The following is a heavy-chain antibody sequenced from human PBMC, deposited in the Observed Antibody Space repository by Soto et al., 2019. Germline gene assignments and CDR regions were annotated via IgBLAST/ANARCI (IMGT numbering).Heavy chain of an antibody. CDR3: AREYGRLDY. D-gene: IGHD4-17*01. CDR2: ISGGSGYT. V-gene: IGHV3-11*06. J-gene: IGHJ4*02. Sequence: QVQLVESGGGLVKPGGSLRLSCGASGFTLSDFHMSWIRQAPGKGLEWVSYISGGSGYTKYADPVKGRFTISRDSAKNSLYLQMNSLRAEDTAAYYCAREYGRLDYWGQGTLVTVSS. CDR1: GFTLSDFH.